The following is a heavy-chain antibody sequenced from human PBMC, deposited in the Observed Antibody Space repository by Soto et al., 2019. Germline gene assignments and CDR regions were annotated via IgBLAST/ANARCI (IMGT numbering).Heavy chain of an antibody. Sequence: QVQLQESGPGLVKPSETLSLTCTVSGGSISPYYWTWIRQPPGKGLEWIGYITYSGSTKYNPSLNSPVTISVDTSKNQFSLMLSSVTAADMAVFYSARVGGISYAYRLNYYYYYKDVWGKEATDTVFS. D-gene: IGHD5-18*01. V-gene: IGHV4-59*01. CDR1: GGSISPYY. CDR3: ARVGGISYAYRLNYYYYYKDV. CDR2: ITYSGST. J-gene: IGHJ6*03.